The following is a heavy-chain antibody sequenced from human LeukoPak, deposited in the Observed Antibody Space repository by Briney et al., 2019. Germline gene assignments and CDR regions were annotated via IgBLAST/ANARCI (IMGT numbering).Heavy chain of an antibody. J-gene: IGHJ4*02. V-gene: IGHV1-2*02. D-gene: IGHD5-18*01. Sequence: ASVNVSFKAPGYTFTAHYLQWVRQAPGQGLEWVGLINPKTGGTNYAQKFQGRVTITTDTSISTAYMELSSLRSEDTAVYYCASEYSYNNVLGYFDYGGQGTLVTVSS. CDR1: GYTFTAHY. CDR3: ASEYSYNNVLGYFDY. CDR2: INPKTGGT.